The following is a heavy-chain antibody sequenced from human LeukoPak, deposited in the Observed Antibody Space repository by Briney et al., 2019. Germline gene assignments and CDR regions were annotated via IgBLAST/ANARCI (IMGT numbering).Heavy chain of an antibody. V-gene: IGHV5-51*01. D-gene: IGHD3-22*01. CDR1: GYSFSSYW. CDR2: IYPGDSDT. Sequence: GESLQISCKGSGYSFSSYWIGWVRQMPGKGLEWMGIIYPGDSDTRYSPSFQGQVTISADKSISTAYLQWSSLKASDTAMYYCARVSDTSGYYFLFDYWGQGTLVTVSS. CDR3: ARVSDTSGYYFLFDY. J-gene: IGHJ4*02.